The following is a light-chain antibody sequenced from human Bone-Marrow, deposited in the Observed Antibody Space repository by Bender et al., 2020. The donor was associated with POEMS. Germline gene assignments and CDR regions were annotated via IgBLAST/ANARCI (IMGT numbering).Light chain of an antibody. CDR1: SSDVGDYNY. Sequence: QSALTQPPSASGSLGQSVTISCTGTSSDVGDYNYVSWYQQIPGKAPKLIIYEVSVRPSGVPGRFSGSRSGNTASLTVSGLQAEDEADYYCCSYAGSNNLWLFGGGTKLTVL. CDR3: CSYAGSNNLWL. CDR2: EVS. V-gene: IGLV2-8*01. J-gene: IGLJ3*02.